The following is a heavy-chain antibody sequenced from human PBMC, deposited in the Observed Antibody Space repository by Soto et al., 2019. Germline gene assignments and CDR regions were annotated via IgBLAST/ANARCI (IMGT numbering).Heavy chain of an antibody. J-gene: IGHJ6*02. Sequence: ASVKVSCKASGYTFTSYGSRWVRQAPGQGLEWMGWISAYNGNTDYAQKLQGRVTMTTDTSTSTPYMELRSLRSDDTAVYYCARRAGDLMDVWGQGTTVTVSS. D-gene: IGHD6-19*01. CDR3: ARRAGDLMDV. CDR1: GYTFTSYG. V-gene: IGHV1-18*01. CDR2: ISAYNGNT.